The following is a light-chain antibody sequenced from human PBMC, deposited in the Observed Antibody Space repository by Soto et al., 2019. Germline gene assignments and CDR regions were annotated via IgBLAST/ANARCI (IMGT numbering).Light chain of an antibody. CDR2: DVT. CDR1: SSDVGGYNY. V-gene: IGLV2-14*03. Sequence: QSVLTQPASVSGSPGQSITISCTGTSSDVGGYNYVSWYQHHPGKAPKLIIYDVTDRPPGVSNPFSGSKSGNTASLTISGLQPEDEADYYCSSYTTSNTRQIVFGTGTKV. CDR3: SSYTTSNTRQIV. J-gene: IGLJ1*01.